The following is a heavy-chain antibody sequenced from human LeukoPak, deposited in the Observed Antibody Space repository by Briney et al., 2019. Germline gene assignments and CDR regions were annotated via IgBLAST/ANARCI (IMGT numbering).Heavy chain of an antibody. Sequence: GGSLRLSCATSGFTVSSNYMSWVRQAPGKGLEWVSVIYSGGSSYYADSVKGRFTISRDNSKNTLYLQMNSLRAEDTAVYYCARDLIALYWGQGTLVTVSS. CDR2: IYSGGSS. D-gene: IGHD6-13*01. V-gene: IGHV3-53*01. CDR1: GFTVSSNY. CDR3: ARDLIALY. J-gene: IGHJ4*02.